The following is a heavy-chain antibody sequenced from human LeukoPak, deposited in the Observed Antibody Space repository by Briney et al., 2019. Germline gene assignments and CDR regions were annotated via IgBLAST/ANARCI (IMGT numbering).Heavy chain of an antibody. CDR2: ISYDGRNK. Sequence: PGGSLRLSCAASGFPFSNYAMHWVRQAPGKGLEWVTVISYDGRNKFYADSVKGRFTISRDNAKNSLYLQMNSLRAEDTAVYYCARYFQHWGQGTLVTVSS. CDR3: ARYFQH. V-gene: IGHV3-30*04. CDR1: GFPFSNYA. J-gene: IGHJ1*01.